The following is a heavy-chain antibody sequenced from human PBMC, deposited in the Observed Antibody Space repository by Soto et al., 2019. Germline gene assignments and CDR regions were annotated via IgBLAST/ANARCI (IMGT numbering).Heavy chain of an antibody. J-gene: IGHJ6*02. D-gene: IGHD1-1*01. Sequence: QVQLVESGGGVVQPGRSLRLSCSASGFIFGTYGMDWVRQAPGKGLEWVALISYDGNKEFYADSVKGRFTISRDNSRNTLYLHMNSLKPEDTAMYYCAKETATSVDYYYFYGLVVWGPGTTVSVSS. V-gene: IGHV3-30*18. CDR3: AKETATSVDYYYFYGLVV. CDR1: GFIFGTYG. CDR2: ISYDGNKE.